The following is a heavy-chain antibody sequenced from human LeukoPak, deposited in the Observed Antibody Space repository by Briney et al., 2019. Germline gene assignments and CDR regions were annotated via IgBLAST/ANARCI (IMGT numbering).Heavy chain of an antibody. CDR1: GFTFSSFG. V-gene: IGHV3-48*01. J-gene: IGHJ3*02. CDR2: ISSSGSTI. Sequence: GGSLRLSCAASGFTFSSFGMHWVRQAPGKGLEWVSYISSSGSTIYYADSVKGRFTISRDNSKNTLYLQMNSLRAEDTAVYYCAKMGSITTKSRAFDIWGQGTMVTVSS. D-gene: IGHD3-10*01. CDR3: AKMGSITTKSRAFDI.